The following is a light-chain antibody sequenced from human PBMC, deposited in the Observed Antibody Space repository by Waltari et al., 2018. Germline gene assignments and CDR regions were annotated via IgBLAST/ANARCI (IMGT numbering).Light chain of an antibody. Sequence: DIQMTQSPSSLSASVGDRVTITCRSSQSINNYLNWYQQKPGEVPKVLIYGASTLQSGVPSMFSGRGSGTDFTFTISSLQSEDFATYYCQQAYSYTFGQGTKVEIK. CDR2: GAS. J-gene: IGKJ2*01. V-gene: IGKV1-39*01. CDR1: QSINNY. CDR3: QQAYSYT.